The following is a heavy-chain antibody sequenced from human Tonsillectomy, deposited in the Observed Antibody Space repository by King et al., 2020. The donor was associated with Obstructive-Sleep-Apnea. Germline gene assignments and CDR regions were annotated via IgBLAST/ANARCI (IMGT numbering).Heavy chain of an antibody. CDR3: ARGDCSGVSGYPLSAFDI. V-gene: IGHV3-13*01. CDR1: GFTFISYD. Sequence: QLVQSGGGLVQPGGSLRLSCAASGFTFISYDMHWVRHAPGKGLEWVSVIGIAGDTYYPGSVKGRFTISRENAKNSLYLQMNSLRAGDTAVYYCARGDCSGVSGYPLSAFDIWGQGTGVTVSS. CDR2: IGIAGDT. J-gene: IGHJ3*02. D-gene: IGHD2-15*01.